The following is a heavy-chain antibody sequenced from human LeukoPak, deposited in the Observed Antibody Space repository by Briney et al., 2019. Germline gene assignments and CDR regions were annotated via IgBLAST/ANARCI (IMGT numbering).Heavy chain of an antibody. V-gene: IGHV3-43D*03. J-gene: IGHJ4*02. D-gene: IGHD1-26*01. CDR3: AKGAWGPDY. CDR1: GLTFDDYA. Sequence: GGSLRLSCAASGLTFDDYAMHWVRHAPGKGLEWVSLISWDGGSTYYADSVKGRFTISRDNSNNSLYLQMNSLRAEDTALYYCAKGAWGPDYWGQGTLVTVSS. CDR2: ISWDGGST.